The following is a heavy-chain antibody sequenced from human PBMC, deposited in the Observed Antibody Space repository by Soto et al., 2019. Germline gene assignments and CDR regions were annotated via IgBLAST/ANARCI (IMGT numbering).Heavy chain of an antibody. D-gene: IGHD2-2*01. V-gene: IGHV4-30-4*02. Sequence: PSETLSLTCSVSGGSISSGYYYWSWIRQPPGKGLEWIGNIYYSGNTYYNPSLKSRLIISIDTSKNQFSLKLSSVTAADTAVYYCAVAGSSTSWVDGWGQGPTVTVSS. CDR1: GGSISSGYYY. CDR3: AVAGSSTSWVDG. CDR2: IYYSGNT. J-gene: IGHJ6*02.